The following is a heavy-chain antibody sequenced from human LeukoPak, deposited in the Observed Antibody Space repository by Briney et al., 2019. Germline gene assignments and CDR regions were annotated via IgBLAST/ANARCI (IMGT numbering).Heavy chain of an antibody. CDR3: ARGGGGWQHPNFDY. V-gene: IGHV4-34*01. J-gene: IGHJ4*02. Sequence: TASETLSLTCAVYGGSFSGYYWSWIRQPPGKGLEWIGEINHSGSTNYNPSLKSRVTISVDTSKNQFSLKLSPVTAADTAVYYCARGGGGWQHPNFDYWGQGTLVTVSS. CDR1: GGSFSGYY. CDR2: INHSGST. D-gene: IGHD6-13*01.